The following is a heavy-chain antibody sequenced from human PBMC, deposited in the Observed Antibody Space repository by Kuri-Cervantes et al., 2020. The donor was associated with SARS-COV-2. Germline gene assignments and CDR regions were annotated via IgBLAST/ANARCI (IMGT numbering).Heavy chain of an antibody. V-gene: IGHV4-34*01. CDR1: GGSLSYYY. J-gene: IGHJ4*02. CDR3: ARTSGYYSDYFDY. CDR2: INHSGST. Sequence: GSLRLSCEVYGGSLSYYYWSWVRQPPGKGLEWIGEINHSGSTNYNPSLKSRVTISVDTSKNQFSLKLSSVTAADTAVYYCARTSGYYSDYFDYWGQGTLVTVSS. D-gene: IGHD3-22*01.